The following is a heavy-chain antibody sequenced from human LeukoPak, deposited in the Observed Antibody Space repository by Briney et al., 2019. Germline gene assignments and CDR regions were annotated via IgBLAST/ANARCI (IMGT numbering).Heavy chain of an antibody. V-gene: IGHV5-51*01. J-gene: IGHJ4*02. CDR2: IYPGDSDT. D-gene: IGHD3-10*01. CDR1: GYSFTTYW. Sequence: GESLQISCKGSGYSFTTYWIGWVRRMPGKGLEWMGIIYPGDSDTRYSLSFQGQVTISADKSISTAYLQWSSLKASDTAMYYCAGGVRGVDFDYWGQGTLVTVSS. CDR3: AGGVRGVDFDY.